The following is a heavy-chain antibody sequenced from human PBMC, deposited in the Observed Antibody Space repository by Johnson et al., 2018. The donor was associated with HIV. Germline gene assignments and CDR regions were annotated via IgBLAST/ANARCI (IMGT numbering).Heavy chain of an antibody. CDR1: GFTFSSFW. Sequence: VQLVESGGGLVQPGGSLRLSCAASGFTFSSFWMSLVRQAPGKGLEWVANIKQDGSEKYYMDSVRGRFTISRDNAKNSLFLQMNSLRAEDAAVYYCARDLRRGAIDAFDIWGQGTMVSVSS. V-gene: IGHV3-7*05. CDR2: IKQDGSEK. J-gene: IGHJ3*02. D-gene: IGHD3-10*01. CDR3: ARDLRRGAIDAFDI.